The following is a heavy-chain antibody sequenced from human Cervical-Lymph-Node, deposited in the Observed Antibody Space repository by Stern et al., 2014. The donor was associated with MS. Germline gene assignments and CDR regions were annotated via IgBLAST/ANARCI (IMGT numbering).Heavy chain of an antibody. V-gene: IGHV4-31*03. CDR2: IYYSGTT. Sequence: VQLVESGPGLVKPSQTLSLTCTVSGGSVSSDNYYWTWIRQHPGKGLEWIGHIYYSGTTYYNPSLKSRVTISIDTSKNQFSLNLNSVPAADPAMYYCARDQFTTSLDVWGQGTTVTVSS. D-gene: IGHD2-2*01. J-gene: IGHJ6*02. CDR1: GGSVSSDNYY. CDR3: ARDQFTTSLDV.